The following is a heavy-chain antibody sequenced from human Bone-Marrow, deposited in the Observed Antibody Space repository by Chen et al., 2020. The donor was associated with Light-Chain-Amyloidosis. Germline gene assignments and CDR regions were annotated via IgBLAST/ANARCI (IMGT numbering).Heavy chain of an antibody. CDR2: IYPDDSDA. CDR1: GYTFPNYW. J-gene: IGHJ4*02. Sequence: EVQLEQSGPEVKKPGEYLKISCKGSGYTFPNYWIGWVRQMPGKGLEWMGVIYPDDSDARNSPSFEGQVTTSADRSITTAYLQWRSLKASDTAMYYCARRRDGYNFDYWGQGTLVTVSS. CDR3: ARRRDGYNFDY. V-gene: IGHV5-51*01. D-gene: IGHD5-12*01.